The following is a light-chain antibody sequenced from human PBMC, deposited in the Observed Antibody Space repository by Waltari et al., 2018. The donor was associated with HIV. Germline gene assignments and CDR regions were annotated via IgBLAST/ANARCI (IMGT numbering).Light chain of an antibody. CDR1: QSISNS. CDR3: LQYARSPRT. J-gene: IGKJ1*01. CDR2: DAS. Sequence: VLTQSPGTLSLSPGERVTLSCGASQSISNSLAWCQQKPGQAPRLLVYDASIRATGIPDRFSGSGSGTYFTLTITRLEPEDLALYFCLQYARSPRTFGQGTKVKIK. V-gene: IGKV3-20*01.